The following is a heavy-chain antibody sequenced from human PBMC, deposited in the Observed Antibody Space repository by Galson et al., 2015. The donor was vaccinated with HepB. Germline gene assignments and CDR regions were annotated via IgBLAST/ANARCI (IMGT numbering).Heavy chain of an antibody. J-gene: IGHJ4*02. D-gene: IGHD3-3*01. CDR1: GGSISSYY. Sequence: SETLSLTCTVSGGSISSYYWSWIRQPAGKGLEWIGRIYTSGSTNYNPSLKSRVTMSVDTSKNQFSLKLSSVTAADTAVYYCARDMDDFWSGYLDYWGQGTLVTVSS. V-gene: IGHV4-4*07. CDR2: IYTSGST. CDR3: ARDMDDFWSGYLDY.